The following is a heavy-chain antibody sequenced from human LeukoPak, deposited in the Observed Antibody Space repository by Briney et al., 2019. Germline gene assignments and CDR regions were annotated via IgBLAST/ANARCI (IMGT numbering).Heavy chain of an antibody. Sequence: GASVKVSCKASGYTFTGYYMHWVRQAPGQGLEWMGRINPNSGGTNYAQKFQGRVTMTRDTSVSTAYMELSRLRSDDTAVYYCARVGDFWSGSDYWGQGTLVTVSS. D-gene: IGHD3-3*01. CDR3: ARVGDFWSGSDY. V-gene: IGHV1-2*06. CDR1: GYTFTGYY. CDR2: INPNSGGT. J-gene: IGHJ4*02.